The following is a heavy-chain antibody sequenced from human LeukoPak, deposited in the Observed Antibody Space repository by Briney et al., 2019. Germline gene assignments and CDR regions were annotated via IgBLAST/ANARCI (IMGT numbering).Heavy chain of an antibody. CDR2: ISWNSGSI. J-gene: IGHJ4*02. D-gene: IGHD6-19*01. Sequence: QTGGSPRLSCAASGFTFDDYAMHWVRQAPGKGLEWVSGISWNSGSIGYADSVKGRFTISRDNAKNSLYLQMNSLRAEDMALYYCAKSIGTGIAVAGPFDYWGQGTLVTVSS. CDR1: GFTFDDYA. CDR3: AKSIGTGIAVAGPFDY. V-gene: IGHV3-9*03.